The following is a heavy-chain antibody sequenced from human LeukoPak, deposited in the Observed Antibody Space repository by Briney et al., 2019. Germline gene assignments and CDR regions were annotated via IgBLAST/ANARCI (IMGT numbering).Heavy chain of an antibody. J-gene: IGHJ4*02. V-gene: IGHV1-24*01. CDR3: ATAIQWLRWSDY. CDR1: GFTFSSYG. Sequence: GGSLRLSCAASGFTFSSYGMPWVRQAPGKGLEWMGGFDPEDGETIYAQKFQGRVTMTEDTSTDTAYMELSSLRSEDTAVYYCATAIQWLRWSDYWGQGTLVTVSS. D-gene: IGHD5-12*01. CDR2: FDPEDGET.